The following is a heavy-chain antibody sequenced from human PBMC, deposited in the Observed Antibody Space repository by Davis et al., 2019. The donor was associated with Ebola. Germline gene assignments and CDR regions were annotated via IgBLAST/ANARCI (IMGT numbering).Heavy chain of an antibody. J-gene: IGHJ4*02. D-gene: IGHD2-15*01. V-gene: IGHV1-2*06. CDR3: ARESGYSDY. Sequence: AASVKVSCKASGYTFTGYYMHWVRQAPGQGLEWLGRINPNSGGTNYAQKFQGRVTMTRDTSTSTVYMELSSLRSEDTAVYYCARESGYSDYWGQGTLVTVSS. CDR2: INPNSGGT. CDR1: GYTFTGYY.